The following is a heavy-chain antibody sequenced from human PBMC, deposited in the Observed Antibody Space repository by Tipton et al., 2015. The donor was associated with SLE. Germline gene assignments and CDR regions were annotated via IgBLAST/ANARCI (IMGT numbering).Heavy chain of an antibody. V-gene: IGHV4-34*01. J-gene: IGHJ6*03. D-gene: IGHD6-6*01. CDR3: ARGLTYSSSSYYYYYYMDV. CDR2: INHSGST. Sequence: AGLVKPSETLSLTCAVYGGSFSGYYWSWIRQPPGKGLEWIGEINHSGSTNYNPSLKSRVTISVDTSKNQFSLKLSSVTAADTAVYYCARGLTYSSSSYYYYYYMDVWGKGTTVTVSS. CDR1: GGSFSGYY.